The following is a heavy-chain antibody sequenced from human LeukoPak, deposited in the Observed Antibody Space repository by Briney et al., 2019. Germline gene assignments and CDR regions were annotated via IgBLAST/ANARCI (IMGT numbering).Heavy chain of an antibody. CDR1: GFTFDDYA. Sequence: GGSLRLSCAASGFTFDDYAMHWVRQSPGKGLEWVSSISRSGTNIYYADSVKGRFTVSRDDANNSVHLQMNSLRAEDTAVYFCARDRGGSEKHWFDYWGQGTLVTVSS. CDR2: ISRSGTNI. V-gene: IGHV3-21*01. J-gene: IGHJ4*02. CDR3: ARDRGGSEKHWFDY. D-gene: IGHD3-10*01.